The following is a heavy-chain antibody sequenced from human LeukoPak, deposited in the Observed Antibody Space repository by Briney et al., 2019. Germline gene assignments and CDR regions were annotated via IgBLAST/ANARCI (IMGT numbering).Heavy chain of an antibody. CDR2: IYYSGST. Sequence: SETLSLTCTVSGGSISSSSYYWGWIRQPPGKGLEWIGSIYYSGSTYYNPSLKSRVTISVDTSKNQFSLKLRSVTAAGTAVYYCASLRERSYYARGFDYWGQGTLVTVSS. V-gene: IGHV4-39*01. CDR1: GGSISSSSYY. D-gene: IGHD1-26*01. CDR3: ASLRERSYYARGFDY. J-gene: IGHJ4*02.